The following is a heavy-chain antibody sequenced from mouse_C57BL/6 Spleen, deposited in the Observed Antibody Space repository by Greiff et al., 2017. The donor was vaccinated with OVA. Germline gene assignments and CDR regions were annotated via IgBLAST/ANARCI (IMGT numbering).Heavy chain of an antibody. CDR2: IYPRSGNT. Sequence: LVESGAELARPGASVELSCKASGYTFTSYGISWVKQRTGQGLEWIGEIYPRSGNTYYNEKFKGKATLTADKSSSTAYMELRSLTSEDSAVYFCARGGNDGYYFFDYWGQGTTLTVSS. CDR3: ARGGNDGYYFFDY. D-gene: IGHD2-3*01. CDR1: GYTFTSYG. V-gene: IGHV1-81*01. J-gene: IGHJ2*01.